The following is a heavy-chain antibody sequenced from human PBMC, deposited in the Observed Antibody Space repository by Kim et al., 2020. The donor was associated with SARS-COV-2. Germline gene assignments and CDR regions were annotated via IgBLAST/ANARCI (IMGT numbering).Heavy chain of an antibody. CDR3: AREXTXXXDXXX. V-gene: IGHV3-33*05. Sequence: GGSLRLSCEASGFTFSSYGMHWVRQAPGKGLEWVAVISHDGSKKYYADSVKGRFTSSRDNSKNTVYLQMNSLRADDTALYYCAREXTXXXDXXXWGQGTL. CDR2: ISHDGSKK. CDR1: GFTFSSYG. J-gene: IGHJ5*02.